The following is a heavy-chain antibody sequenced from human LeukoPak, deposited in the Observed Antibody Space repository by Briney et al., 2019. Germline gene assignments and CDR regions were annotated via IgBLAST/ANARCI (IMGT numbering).Heavy chain of an antibody. D-gene: IGHD1-26*01. CDR3: ARPLSIVGATIGAFDI. Sequence: GGPLRLSCAASGFTFSSYAMSWVRQAPGKGLEWISTISGSGGNTYHADSVKGRFTISRDNSKNTLYLQMNSLRAEDTAVYYCARPLSIVGATIGAFDIWGQGTMVTVSS. V-gene: IGHV3-23*01. J-gene: IGHJ3*02. CDR1: GFTFSSYA. CDR2: ISGSGGNT.